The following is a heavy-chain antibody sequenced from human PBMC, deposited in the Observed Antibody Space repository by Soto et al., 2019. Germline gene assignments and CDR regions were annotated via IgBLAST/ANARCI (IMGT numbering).Heavy chain of an antibody. D-gene: IGHD6-19*01. CDR3: ARDRGRRTSNIAVAGYGMDV. V-gene: IGHV1-69*13. J-gene: IGHJ6*02. Sequence: SVKVSCKASGGTFSSYAISWVRQAPGQGLEWMGGIIPIFGTANYAQKLQGRVTITADESTSTAYMELSSLRSEDTAVYYCARDRGRRTSNIAVAGYGMDVWGQGTTVTVSS. CDR2: IIPIFGTA. CDR1: GGTFSSYA.